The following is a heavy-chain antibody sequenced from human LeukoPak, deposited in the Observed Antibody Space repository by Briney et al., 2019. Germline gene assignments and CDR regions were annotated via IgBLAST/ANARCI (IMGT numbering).Heavy chain of an antibody. CDR1: GFTFTNYA. D-gene: IGHD5-24*01. CDR2: IRYDGSNE. J-gene: IGHJ4*02. Sequence: GGSLRLSCAASGFTFTNYAMHWVRQAPGKGLEWVAIIRYDGSNENYADSVKGRFTISRDNSKKTLYLQMNSLRAEDTAVYYCARSRYNLDYWGQGTLVTVSS. V-gene: IGHV3-33*08. CDR3: ARSRYNLDY.